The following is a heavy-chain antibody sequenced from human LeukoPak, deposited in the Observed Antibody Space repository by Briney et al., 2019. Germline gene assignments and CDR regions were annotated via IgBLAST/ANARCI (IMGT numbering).Heavy chain of an antibody. CDR3: ARDKLGLWFGELSYYYYGMDV. D-gene: IGHD3-10*01. CDR1: GGSISSYY. V-gene: IGHV4-59*12. Sequence: SETLSLTCTVSGGSISSYYWSWIRQPPGQGLEWIGYIYYSVSTNYNPSLKSRVTISVDTSKNQFSLKLSSVTAADTAVYYCARDKLGLWFGELSYYYYGMDVWGQGTTVTVSS. J-gene: IGHJ6*02. CDR2: IYYSVST.